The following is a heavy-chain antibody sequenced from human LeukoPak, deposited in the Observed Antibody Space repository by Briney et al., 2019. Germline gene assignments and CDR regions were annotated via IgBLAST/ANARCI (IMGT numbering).Heavy chain of an antibody. CDR1: GGSISSYY. D-gene: IGHD5-18*01. Sequence: KSSETLSLTCTVSGGSISSYYWSWIRQPAGKGLEWIGRIYTSGSTNYNPSLKSRVTMSVDTSKNQFSPKLSSVTAADTAVYYCAREGTATDAFDIWGQGTMVTVSS. J-gene: IGHJ3*02. CDR2: IYTSGST. V-gene: IGHV4-4*07. CDR3: AREGTATDAFDI.